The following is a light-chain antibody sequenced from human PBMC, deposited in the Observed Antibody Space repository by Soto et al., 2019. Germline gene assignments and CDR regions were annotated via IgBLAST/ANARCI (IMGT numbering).Light chain of an antibody. CDR2: GAS. CDR3: QQYGSSPYS. V-gene: IGKV3-20*01. CDR1: QRVTSSY. Sequence: EIVLTQSPGTLSLSPGERATLSCRASQRVTSSYFAWYQQKPGQPPRLLIYGASIRATGIPDRFSGSGSGTAFTLTISTLAPEDFAVYYCQQYGSSPYSFGQGTKLEIK. J-gene: IGKJ2*01.